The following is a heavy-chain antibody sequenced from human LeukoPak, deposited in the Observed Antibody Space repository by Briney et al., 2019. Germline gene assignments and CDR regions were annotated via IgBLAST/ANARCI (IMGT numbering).Heavy chain of an antibody. Sequence: SVKVSCKASGGTFSSYAISWVRQAPGQGLEWMGGIIPIFGTANYAQKFQGRVTITADESTSTAYMELSSLRSEDTAVYYCARAHYYDSSGYHPVAFDIWGQGTMVTVSS. CDR1: GGTFSSYA. CDR2: IIPIFGTA. CDR3: ARAHYYDSSGYHPVAFDI. V-gene: IGHV1-69*13. D-gene: IGHD3-22*01. J-gene: IGHJ3*02.